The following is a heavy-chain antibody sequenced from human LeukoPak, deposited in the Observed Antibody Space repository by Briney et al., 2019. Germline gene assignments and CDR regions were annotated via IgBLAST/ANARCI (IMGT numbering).Heavy chain of an antibody. CDR2: ISSSSSTI. V-gene: IGHV3-48*01. D-gene: IGHD6-19*01. J-gene: IGHJ5*02. CDR1: GFTFSSSS. CDR3: ARIAFSTGSTSP. Sequence: GGSLRLPCAASGFTFSSSSMNWVRQAPGKGLEWVSYISSSSSTISYADSVKGRFTISRDNAKDSLYLQMNSLRAEDSAVYYCARIAFSTGSTSPWGQGTLVTVSS.